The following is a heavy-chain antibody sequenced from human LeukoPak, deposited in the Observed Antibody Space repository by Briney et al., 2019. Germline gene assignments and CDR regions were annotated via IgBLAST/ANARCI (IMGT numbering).Heavy chain of an antibody. CDR1: GFRFSSYS. CDR2: ISSSSSYI. D-gene: IGHD6-19*01. Sequence: GGSLRLSCAASGFRFSSYSMNWVRQTPGKGLEWVSSISSSSSYIYYADSVKGRFTISRDNAKKSVYLQMNSLRAEDTAVYYCARGHSSGRVGFDIWGQGTMVTVSS. CDR3: ARGHSSGRVGFDI. J-gene: IGHJ3*02. V-gene: IGHV3-21*01.